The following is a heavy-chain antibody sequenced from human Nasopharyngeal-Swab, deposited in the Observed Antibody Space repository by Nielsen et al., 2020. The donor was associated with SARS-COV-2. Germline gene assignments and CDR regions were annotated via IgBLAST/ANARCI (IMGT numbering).Heavy chain of an antibody. CDR1: GFTFSSYW. J-gene: IGHJ3*01. D-gene: IGHD3-16*01. V-gene: IGHV3-74*01. CDR2: RNSDGSRT. Sequence: GESLKISCAASGFTFSSYWMHWVRQAPGEGLVCVSRRNSDGSRTSYADSVKGRFTISRDNAKNTLYLQMNSLRAEDTAVYYCARVDVHDAFDVWGQGTMVTVSS. CDR3: ARVDVHDAFDV.